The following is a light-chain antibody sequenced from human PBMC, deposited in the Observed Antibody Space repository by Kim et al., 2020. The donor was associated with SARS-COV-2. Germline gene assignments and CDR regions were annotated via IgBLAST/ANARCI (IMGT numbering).Light chain of an antibody. CDR3: QQFYTYPIT. J-gene: IGKJ5*01. CDR2: GAS. CDR1: QSLSSEY. V-gene: IGKV3D-7*01. Sequence: SPGERATLSCRASQSLSSEYLAWYQQTSGQPPRLLIFGASSRAAGIPDRFSGSESGTEFTLTISSLQPDDFATYYCQQFYTYPITFGQGTRLEIK.